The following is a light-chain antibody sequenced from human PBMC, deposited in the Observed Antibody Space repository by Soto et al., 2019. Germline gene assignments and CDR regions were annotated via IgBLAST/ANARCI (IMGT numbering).Light chain of an antibody. CDR1: QTISSS. CDR3: QQSYSLPYT. Sequence: DLQMTQSPSSLSASVGDRVTITCRASQTISSSLNWYEQKPGKAPKLLIYAASSLHNGVPSRFSGSGSGSDFTLTISSLQPEDFATYHCQQSYSLPYTFGQGTKLEIK. J-gene: IGKJ2*01. CDR2: AAS. V-gene: IGKV1-39*01.